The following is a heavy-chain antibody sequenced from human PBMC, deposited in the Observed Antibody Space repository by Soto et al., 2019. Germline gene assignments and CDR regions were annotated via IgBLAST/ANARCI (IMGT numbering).Heavy chain of an antibody. CDR3: ARATSLSGHHGY. V-gene: IGHV4-31*01. CDR1: GGSFSSGGYY. J-gene: IGHJ4*02. CDR2: IYYSGST. D-gene: IGHD3-9*01. Sequence: QLQLQESGPGLVKPSQTLSLACTVSGGSFSSGGYYWSWIRQLPGKGLEWIGYIYYSGSTYYNPSRKSLFTLSLDTSKNQFSLKLSSVTAAATAVYDCARATSLSGHHGYWGQGTLVTVSS.